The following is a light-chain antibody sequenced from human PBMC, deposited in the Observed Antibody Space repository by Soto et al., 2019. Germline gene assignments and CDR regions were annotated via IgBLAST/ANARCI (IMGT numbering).Light chain of an antibody. CDR3: QQYAYWPET. Sequence: EVMMTQFPDTVSVTPGETVTLSCGASQSVRTNLAWYQQRPGQAPRLLIHYSSTRASDIPARLSGSGSGTNFTLAISSLQSEDFAVYYCQQYAYWPETFGQGTKVDIK. V-gene: IGKV3D-15*01. J-gene: IGKJ1*01. CDR2: YSS. CDR1: QSVRTN.